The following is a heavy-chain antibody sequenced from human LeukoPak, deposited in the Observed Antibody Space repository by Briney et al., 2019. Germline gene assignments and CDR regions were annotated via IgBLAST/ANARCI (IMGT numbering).Heavy chain of an antibody. CDR1: GYTFTSYG. J-gene: IGHJ4*02. CDR2: ISAYNGNT. V-gene: IGHV1-18*01. CDR3: ARETRLGGLRYFDY. Sequence: ASVKVSCKASGYTFTSYGISWVRQAPGQGLEWMGWISAYNGNTNYAQKLQGRVTMTTDTSTSTAYMELSSLRPEDTAVYYCARETRLGGLRYFDYWGQGTLVTVSS. D-gene: IGHD5-12*01.